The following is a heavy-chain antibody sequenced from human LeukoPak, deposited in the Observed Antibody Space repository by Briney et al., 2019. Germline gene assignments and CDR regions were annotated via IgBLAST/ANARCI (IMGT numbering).Heavy chain of an antibody. CDR2: INSDGSST. CDR1: GFTFSSYW. V-gene: IGHV3-74*01. CDR3: ARTRGRTVFDL. Sequence: GGSLRLSCAASGFTFSSYWMHWVRQVPGKGLVWVSRINSDGSSTSYADSVKGRFTISRDNARNTLSLQVSSLKVEDTGVYFCARTRGRTVFDLWGQGTMVTVSS. J-gene: IGHJ3*01. D-gene: IGHD3-10*01.